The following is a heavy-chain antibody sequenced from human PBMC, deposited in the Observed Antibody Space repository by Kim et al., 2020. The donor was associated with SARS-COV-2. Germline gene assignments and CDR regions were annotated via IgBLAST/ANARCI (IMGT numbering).Heavy chain of an antibody. J-gene: IGHJ6*02. D-gene: IGHD3-3*01. V-gene: IGHV3-21*01. CDR1: GFTFSSYS. Sequence: GGSLRLSCAASGFTFSSYSMNWVRQAPGKGLEWVSSISSSSSYIYYADSVKGRFTISRDNAKNSLYLQMNSLRAEDTAVYYCARDGGGRGVAFYYYYGMDVWGQGTTVTVSS. CDR3: ARDGGGRGVAFYYYYGMDV. CDR2: ISSSSSYI.